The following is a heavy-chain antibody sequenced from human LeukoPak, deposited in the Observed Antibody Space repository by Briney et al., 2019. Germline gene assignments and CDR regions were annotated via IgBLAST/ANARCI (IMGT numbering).Heavy chain of an antibody. CDR3: ARGIGSFAYYYDSSGYGD. V-gene: IGHV1-8*01. D-gene: IGHD3-22*01. Sequence: ASVKVSCKASGYTFTSYDINWVRQATGQGLEWMGWMNPNSGNTGYAQKFQGRVTMTRNTSISTAYMELSSLRSEDTAVYYCARGIGSFAYYYDSSGYGDWGQGTLVTVSS. CDR2: MNPNSGNT. J-gene: IGHJ4*02. CDR1: GYTFTSYD.